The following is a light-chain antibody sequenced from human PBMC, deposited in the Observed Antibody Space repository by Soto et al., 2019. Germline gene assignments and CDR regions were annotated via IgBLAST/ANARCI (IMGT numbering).Light chain of an antibody. V-gene: IGKV3-11*01. CDR2: DVS. CDR3: QQRSNWPLT. Sequence: EIVLTQSPATLSLSPGERATLSCRASQSVSSSLAWYQQKPGQTPRLLIYDVSNRATGIPARFSGSGSGTDLPLTVSSPGPEDFAVYYCQQRSNWPLTFGGGTKVEIK. J-gene: IGKJ4*01. CDR1: QSVSSS.